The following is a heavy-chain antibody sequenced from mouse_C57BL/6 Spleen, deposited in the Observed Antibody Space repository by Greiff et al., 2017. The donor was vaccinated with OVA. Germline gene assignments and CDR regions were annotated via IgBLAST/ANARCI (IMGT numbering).Heavy chain of an antibody. D-gene: IGHD1-1*01. CDR2: INPSNGGT. Sequence: VQLQQSGTELVKPGASVKLSCKASGYTFTSYWMHWVKQRPGQGLEWIGNINPSNGGTNYNEKFKSKATLNVDKSSSTAYMQLSSLTSEDSAVYYGARLVHYYGSSSVDYWGQGTTLTVSS. V-gene: IGHV1-53*01. CDR3: ARLVHYYGSSSVDY. J-gene: IGHJ2*01. CDR1: GYTFTSYW.